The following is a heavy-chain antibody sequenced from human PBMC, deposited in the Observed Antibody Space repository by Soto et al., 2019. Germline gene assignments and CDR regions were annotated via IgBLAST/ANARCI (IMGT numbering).Heavy chain of an antibody. CDR3: ARHNMEVVAPTPYYYYYGKDV. CDR2: INHSGST. Sequence: SETLSLTCAVYGGSFSGYYWSWIRQPPGKGLEWIGEINHSGSTNYNTSLKSRVTISVDTSKNQFSLKLSSVTAADTAVYYCARHNMEVVAPTPYYYYYGKDVWGQGTTVTVSS. V-gene: IGHV4-34*01. D-gene: IGHD2-15*01. J-gene: IGHJ6*02. CDR1: GGSFSGYY.